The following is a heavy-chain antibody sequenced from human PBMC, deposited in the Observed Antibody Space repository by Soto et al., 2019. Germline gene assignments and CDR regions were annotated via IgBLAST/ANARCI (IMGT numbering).Heavy chain of an antibody. CDR1: GFTFSSYS. V-gene: IGHV3-21*01. J-gene: IGHJ4*02. D-gene: IGHD2-2*01. Sequence: EVQLVESGGGLVTPGGSLRLSCAASGFTFSSYSMNWVRQAPGKGLEWVSSISSSSSYTNYADSVKGRFTISRDNAKNSLYLQMNSLRAEDTAVYYCASQYCSSTSCYGLGLDYWGQGTLVTVSS. CDR2: ISSSSSYT. CDR3: ASQYCSSTSCYGLGLDY.